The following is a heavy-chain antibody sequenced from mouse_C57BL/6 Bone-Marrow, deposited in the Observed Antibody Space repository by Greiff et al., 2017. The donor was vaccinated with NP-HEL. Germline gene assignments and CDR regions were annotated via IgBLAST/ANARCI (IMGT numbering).Heavy chain of an antibody. Sequence: EVHLVESGGGLVKPGGSLKLSCAASGFTFSDYGMHWVRQAPEKGLEWVAYISSGSSTIYYADTVKGRFTISRDNAKNTLFLQMTSLRSEDTAMYYCARRLMRGNSAWFAYWGQGTLVTVSA. V-gene: IGHV5-17*01. CDR3: ARRLMRGNSAWFAY. J-gene: IGHJ3*01. CDR1: GFTFSDYG. CDR2: ISSGSSTI. D-gene: IGHD2-1*01.